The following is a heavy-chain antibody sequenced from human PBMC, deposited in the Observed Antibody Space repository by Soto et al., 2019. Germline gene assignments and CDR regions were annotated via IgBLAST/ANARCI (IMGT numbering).Heavy chain of an antibody. Sequence: GGSLRLSCAASGFTFSSYAMSWVRQAPGKGLEWVSAISGSGGSTYYADSVKGRFTISRDNSKNTLYLQMNSLRAEDTAVYYCAKDIFGGDIVVVTATHDAFDIWGQGTMVTVSS. CDR2: ISGSGGST. D-gene: IGHD2-21*02. CDR1: GFTFSSYA. CDR3: AKDIFGGDIVVVTATHDAFDI. J-gene: IGHJ3*02. V-gene: IGHV3-23*01.